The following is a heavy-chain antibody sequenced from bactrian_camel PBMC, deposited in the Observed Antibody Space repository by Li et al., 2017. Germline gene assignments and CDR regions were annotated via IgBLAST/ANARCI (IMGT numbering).Heavy chain of an antibody. CDR3: ANWGDNY. CDR2: IVSTGRT. J-gene: IGHJ4*01. D-gene: IGHD5*01. CDR1: GFTFTNYA. Sequence: VQLVESGGGLVQPGGSLRLSCAAFGFTFTNYAMSWVRQAPGKGLEWVATIVSTGRTRYADSVKGRFTIARDNAKNTLYLQLNYLKTEDTAMYYCANWGDNYWGQGTQVTVS. V-gene: IGHV3S42*01.